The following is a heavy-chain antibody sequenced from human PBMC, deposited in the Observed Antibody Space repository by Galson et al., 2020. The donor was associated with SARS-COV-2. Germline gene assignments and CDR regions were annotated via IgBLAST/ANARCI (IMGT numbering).Heavy chain of an antibody. J-gene: IGHJ6*02. CDR1: GFTFSSYS. Sequence: KIGGSLSLYCAASGFTFSSYSMNWVRQDPGKGLEWDSSISRSSSYIYYADSVKGRFTISRDNAKHSLYLPMNSQRAEDTAVYYCASADPEGVDYYYYGMDFWGQGTTVTVSS. CDR2: ISRSSSYI. CDR3: ASADPEGVDYYYYGMDF. V-gene: IGHV3-21*01.